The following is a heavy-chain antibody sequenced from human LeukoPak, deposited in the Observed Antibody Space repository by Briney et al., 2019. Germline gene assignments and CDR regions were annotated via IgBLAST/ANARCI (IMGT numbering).Heavy chain of an antibody. J-gene: IGHJ4*02. CDR3: APLAVASDFDH. CDR1: GFPFSFYE. V-gene: IGHV3-48*03. D-gene: IGHD6-19*01. Sequence: GGSLRLSCAVSGFPFSFYEVNWVRQAPGQGLEWVSNIGSSGSTTYYADSVKGRFSISRDNAKGSLYLHMNSLRVEDTAVYYCAPLAVASDFDHRGQGALVTVSS. CDR2: IGSSGSTT.